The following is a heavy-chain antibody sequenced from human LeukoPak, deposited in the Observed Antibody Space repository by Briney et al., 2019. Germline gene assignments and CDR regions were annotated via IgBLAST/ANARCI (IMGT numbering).Heavy chain of an antibody. CDR2: IYPGDSDT. J-gene: IGHJ6*03. CDR1: GYSFTSYW. V-gene: IGHV5-51*01. D-gene: IGHD2-15*01. CDR3: ARHCSGGSCYSWGSNYYYYYYMDV. Sequence: GESLKISCKGSGYSFTSYWIAWVRQMPGKGLEWMGIIYPGDSDTRYSPSFQGQVTISADKSISTAYLQWSSLKASDTAMYYCARHCSGGSCYSWGSNYYYYYYMDVWGKGTTVTVSS.